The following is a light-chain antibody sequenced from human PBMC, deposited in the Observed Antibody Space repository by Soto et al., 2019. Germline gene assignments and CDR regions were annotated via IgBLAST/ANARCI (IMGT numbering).Light chain of an antibody. CDR2: GAS. J-gene: IGKJ2*01. CDR1: QSVSSRY. CDR3: QQYGSSPPFT. Sequence: EIVLTQSPGPLSLSPGERATLSCRASQSVSSRYLAWYQQKPGQAPRLLMYGASNRATGIPDRFSGSGSGTDFTLTISRLEPEDFAVYFCQQYGSSPPFTFGQGTKVEIK. V-gene: IGKV3-20*01.